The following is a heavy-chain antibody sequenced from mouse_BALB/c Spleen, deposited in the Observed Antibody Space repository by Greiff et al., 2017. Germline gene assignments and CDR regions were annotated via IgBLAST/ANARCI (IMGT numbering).Heavy chain of an antibody. CDR3: ARDGYDRYYAMDY. CDR1: GFYFKDTY. D-gene: IGHD2-2*01. Sequence: EVQLQQSGAELVKPGASVKLSCTASGFYFKDTYMHWVKQRPEQGLEWIGRIDPANGNTKYDPKFQGMATITADTSSNTAYLQLSSLTSEDTAVYYCARDGYDRYYAMDYWGQGTSVTVSS. J-gene: IGHJ4*01. CDR2: IDPANGNT. V-gene: IGHV14-3*02.